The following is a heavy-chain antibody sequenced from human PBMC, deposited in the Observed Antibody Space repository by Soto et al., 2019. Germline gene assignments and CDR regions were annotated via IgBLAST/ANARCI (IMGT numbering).Heavy chain of an antibody. CDR1: RYNFTSYW. V-gene: IGHV5-51*01. J-gene: IGHJ6*02. CDR2: IYSGDSYT. CDR3: ARHLAQGYYYGMDV. Sequence: GESLKISCKGSRYNFTSYWIGWVRHLPGKGLEWMGIIYSGDSYTRYSPSFHGQVTISADKSISTAYLQWSSLKASDTAMYYCARHLAQGYYYGMDVWGQGTTVTVSS.